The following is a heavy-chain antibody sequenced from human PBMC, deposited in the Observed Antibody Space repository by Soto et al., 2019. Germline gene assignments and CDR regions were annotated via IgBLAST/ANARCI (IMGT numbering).Heavy chain of an antibody. CDR3: ATMLLYGSGRAFDS. Sequence: QVHLVESGGGVVQPARSLRLSCAASGFTFSSYGMHWVRQAPGKGLEWVAVISYDGSNKYYADSVKGLFTISRDNSKNTLYLQTRCLRGEDTAVYYCATMLLYGSGRAFDSWGQGTPVTVS. CDR2: ISYDGSNK. D-gene: IGHD3-10*01. CDR1: GFTFSSYG. V-gene: IGHV3-30*03. J-gene: IGHJ4*02.